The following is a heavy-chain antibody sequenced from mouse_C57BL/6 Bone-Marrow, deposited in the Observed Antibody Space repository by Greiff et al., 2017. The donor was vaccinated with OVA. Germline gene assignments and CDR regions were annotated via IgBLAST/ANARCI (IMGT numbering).Heavy chain of an antibody. CDR3: ARENFYGSFAY. CDR2: ISHLAYSI. D-gene: IGHD1-1*01. J-gene: IGHJ3*01. V-gene: IGHV5-15*01. Sequence: DVKLVESGGGLVQPGGSLKLSCAASGFTFSDYGMAWVRQAPRQGPEWVAFISHLAYSIYYADTVTGRFTISSENAKHTLYLEMSSLRSEDTAMYYCARENFYGSFAYWGQGTLVTVSA. CDR1: GFTFSDYG.